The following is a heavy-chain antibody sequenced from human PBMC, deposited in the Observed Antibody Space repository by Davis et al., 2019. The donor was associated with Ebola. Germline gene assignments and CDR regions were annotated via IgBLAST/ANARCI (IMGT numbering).Heavy chain of an antibody. Sequence: GSLRLSCAVYGGSFSSHYWTWIRQSPGKGLEWIGEIDHSGNTNYHPSLESRVTISVDTSKNQFSLNLSSVTAADTAVYYCANTVAAGSGWDAFDIWGQGTMVAVSS. CDR3: ANTVAAGSGWDAFDI. V-gene: IGHV4-34*01. CDR1: GGSFSSHY. J-gene: IGHJ3*02. CDR2: IDHSGNT. D-gene: IGHD6-25*01.